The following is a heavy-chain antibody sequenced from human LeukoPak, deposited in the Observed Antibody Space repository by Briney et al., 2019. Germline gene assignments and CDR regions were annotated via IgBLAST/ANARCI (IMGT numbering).Heavy chain of an antibody. V-gene: IGHV4-59*08. CDR3: ARHGGGGESYPRVFDY. CDR1: GVSISPYY. D-gene: IGHD1-26*01. Sequence: SETLSLTCTVSGVSISPYYWSWLRQPPGKGLEWIGYIYYSGSTNYNPSLNSRVTISVDTSKNQFSLKLSSMTAADAAVYYCARHGGGGESYPRVFDYWGRGNLVTVSS. J-gene: IGHJ4*02. CDR2: IYYSGST.